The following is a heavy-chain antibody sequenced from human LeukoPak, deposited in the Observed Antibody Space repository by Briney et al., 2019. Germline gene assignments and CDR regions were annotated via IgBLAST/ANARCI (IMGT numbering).Heavy chain of an antibody. D-gene: IGHD4-17*01. CDR2: IYYSGST. CDR1: GGSISSSSYY. J-gene: IGHJ4*02. CDR3: ARNPGSDYPDW. Sequence: SETLSLTCTVSGGSISSSSYYWGWIRQPPGKGLEWIGGIYYSGSTYYNPSLKSRVTISVDTSKNQFSLKLSSVTAADTAVYYCARNPGSDYPDWWGQGTLVTVSS. V-gene: IGHV4-39*07.